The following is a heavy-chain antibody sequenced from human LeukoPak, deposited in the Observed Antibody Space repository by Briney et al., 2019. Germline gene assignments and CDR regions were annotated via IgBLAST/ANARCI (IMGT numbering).Heavy chain of an antibody. V-gene: IGHV3-66*01. CDR2: IYSGGST. Sequence: GGSLRLSCAASGFTVSSNYMSWVRQAPGKGLEWVSVIYSGGSTYYADSVKGRFTISRDNSKNTLYLQMNSLRAEDTAVYYCARDERYCSGGRCFGFDYWGQGTLVTVSS. CDR3: ARDERYCSGGRCFGFDY. D-gene: IGHD2-15*01. J-gene: IGHJ4*02. CDR1: GFTVSSNY.